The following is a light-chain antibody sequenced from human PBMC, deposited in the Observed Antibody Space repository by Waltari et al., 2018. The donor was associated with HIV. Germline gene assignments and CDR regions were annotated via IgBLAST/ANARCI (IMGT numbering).Light chain of an antibody. V-gene: IGKV4-1*01. Sequence: DLVMTQSPDSLALSLGERATINCKSSGNILYNSNNNNYLAWYQQKPGQPPQLLIYWACTRVFGDPDRFSGSGAGANVSHSISCLQTGDVAVYYCQQYFNAPIPFGGGTRVEI. CDR3: QQYFNAPIP. CDR1: GNILYNSNNNNY. J-gene: IGKJ4*01. CDR2: WAC.